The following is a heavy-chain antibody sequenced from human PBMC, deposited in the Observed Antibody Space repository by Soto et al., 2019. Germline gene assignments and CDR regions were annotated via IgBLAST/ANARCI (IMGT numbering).Heavy chain of an antibody. J-gene: IGHJ6*02. CDR1: GGSVSSGSYY. V-gene: IGHV4-61*01. Sequence: QVQLQESGPGLVKPSETLSLTCTVSGGSVSSGSYYWSWIRQPPGKGLEWIGYIYYSGSTNYNPSRKSRVTRSVDTSQNQCSLRLGSVTAADTAVYCCARGIEGWYQGRYYYGMDVWGQGTTVTVSS. CDR2: IYYSGST. D-gene: IGHD6-19*01. CDR3: ARGIEGWYQGRYYYGMDV.